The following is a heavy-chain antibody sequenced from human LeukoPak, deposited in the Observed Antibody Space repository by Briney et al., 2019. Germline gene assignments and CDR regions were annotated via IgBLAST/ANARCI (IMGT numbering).Heavy chain of an antibody. CDR2: IIPILGIA. D-gene: IGHD3-22*01. J-gene: IGHJ4*02. Sequence: GASVKVSCKASGYTFTGYYMHWVRQAPGQGLEWMGRIIPILGIANYAQKFQGRVTITADKSTSTAYMELSSLRSEDTAVYYCARDGAYYYDSSGYYYEPTFDYWGQGTLVTVSS. V-gene: IGHV1-69*04. CDR3: ARDGAYYYDSSGYYYEPTFDY. CDR1: GYTFTGYY.